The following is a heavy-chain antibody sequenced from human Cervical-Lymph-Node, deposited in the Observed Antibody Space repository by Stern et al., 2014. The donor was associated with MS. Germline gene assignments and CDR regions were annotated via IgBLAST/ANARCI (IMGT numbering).Heavy chain of an antibody. CDR3: ARDRGSYSDY. D-gene: IGHD1-26*01. J-gene: IGHJ4*02. CDR1: GYTFTAYF. Sequence: QVQLVQSGAEVERPGASVKVSCKASGYTFTAYFLHWVRQAPGQGLAWMGWISPKTGSATYAQKLQDRVTMTRDTSINTGYMEVSSLRSDDTAVYYCARDRGSYSDYWGQGTLVAVSS. CDR2: ISPKTGSA. V-gene: IGHV1-2*02.